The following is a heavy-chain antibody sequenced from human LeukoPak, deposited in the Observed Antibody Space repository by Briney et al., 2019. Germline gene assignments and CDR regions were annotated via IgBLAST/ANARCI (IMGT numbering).Heavy chain of an antibody. CDR1: GFTFSSYW. CDR2: IKQDGSEK. CDR3: ARAVDDNVWGSYRPPGH. V-gene: IGHV3-7*05. D-gene: IGHD3-16*02. J-gene: IGHJ4*02. Sequence: PGGSLRLCCAASGFTFSSYWMIWVRQAPGKGLEWVANIKQDGSEKYHVDSVKGRFTISRDNAKNSLYLQMSSLRVEDTAVYYCARAVDDNVWGSYRPPGHWGQGTLVIVSA.